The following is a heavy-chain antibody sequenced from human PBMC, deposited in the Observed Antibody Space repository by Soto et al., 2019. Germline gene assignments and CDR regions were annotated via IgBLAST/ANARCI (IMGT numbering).Heavy chain of an antibody. V-gene: IGHV4-31*03. J-gene: IGHJ4*02. CDR1: GGSISSGGYY. CDR3: ARGPRYHDSNGYSYGLGY. D-gene: IGHD3-22*01. Sequence: SETLSLTCTVSGGSISSGGYYWSWIRQHPGKGLEWIGYIYYSGSTYYNPSLKSRVTISVDTSKNQFSLKLSSVTAADTAVYYCARGPRYHDSNGYSYGLGYWGQGTLVTVSS. CDR2: IYYSGST.